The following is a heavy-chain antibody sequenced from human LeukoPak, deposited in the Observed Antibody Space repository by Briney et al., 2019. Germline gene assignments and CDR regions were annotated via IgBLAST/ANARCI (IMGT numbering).Heavy chain of an antibody. CDR3: ARSRYCSGGNCYLDAFDI. D-gene: IGHD2-15*01. CDR1: GITFRSYA. J-gene: IGHJ3*02. Sequence: GGSLRLSCAASGITFRSYALSWVRQAPGKGLEWVSSISDSGSNTHYADSVKGRFTVSRDNSKNALYLQMNSLRAEDTAVYYCARSRYCSGGNCYLDAFDIWGQGTMVTVSS. CDR2: ISDSGSNT. V-gene: IGHV3-23*01.